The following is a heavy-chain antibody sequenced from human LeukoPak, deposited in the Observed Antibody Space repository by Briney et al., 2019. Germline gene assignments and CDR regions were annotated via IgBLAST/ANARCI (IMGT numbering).Heavy chain of an antibody. CDR2: IFHTGST. Sequence: SQTLSLTCVVSGDSISSGAYSWSWIRQPPGKGLEWIGYIFHTGSTFYNPSLKSRLTISVDNSKNQFSLRLSSVTAADTAVYYCATIKRGNIFGYFDFWGQGILVTVSS. J-gene: IGHJ4*02. V-gene: IGHV4-30-2*01. CDR3: ATIKRGNIFGYFDF. CDR1: GDSISSGAYS. D-gene: IGHD5-18*01.